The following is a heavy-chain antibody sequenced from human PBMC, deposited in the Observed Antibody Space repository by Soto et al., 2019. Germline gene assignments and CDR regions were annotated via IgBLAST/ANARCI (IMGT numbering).Heavy chain of an antibody. V-gene: IGHV3-23*01. CDR1: GFIFREYA. Sequence: EAQLLESGGGLVQPGGSLRLSCAASGFIFREYAMSWVRQAPGKGLEWVSVGGGRGGGIYYADSVRGRFIVSRDDSSDTLYLQMDRLRVEDTAIYYCAKDSFSRNGIHDPFDIWGQGTMVTVSS. J-gene: IGHJ3*02. CDR2: GGGRGGGI. D-gene: IGHD2-8*01. CDR3: AKDSFSRNGIHDPFDI.